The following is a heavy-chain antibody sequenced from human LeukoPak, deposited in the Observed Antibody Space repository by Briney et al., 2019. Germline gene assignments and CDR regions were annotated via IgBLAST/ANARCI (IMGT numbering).Heavy chain of an antibody. V-gene: IGHV4-61*08. CDR3: ARDPVGGIPYGFDI. Sequence: SQTLSLTGTVSGGSISSGVYYWSWIRQPPGKGLEWIGYIYYSGSAHYNPSLRSRVTISVDTSKNQFSLKLSSVTAADTAVYYCARDPVGGIPYGFDIWGQGTMVTVSS. CDR2: IYYSGSA. J-gene: IGHJ3*02. CDR1: GGSISSGVYY. D-gene: IGHD2-21*01.